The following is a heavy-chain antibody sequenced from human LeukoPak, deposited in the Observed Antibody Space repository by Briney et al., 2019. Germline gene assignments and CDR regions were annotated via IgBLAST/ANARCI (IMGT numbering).Heavy chain of an antibody. CDR3: ATGYYQQTLDY. V-gene: IGHV3-21*01. Sequence: EGSLRLSCAASGFTFSSYSMNWVRQAPGKGLEWVSSISSSSSYIYYADSVKGRFTISRDNAKSSLYLQMNSLRAEDTAVYYCATGYYQQTLDYWGQGTLVTVSS. CDR1: GFTFSSYS. CDR2: ISSSSSYI. J-gene: IGHJ4*02. D-gene: IGHD3-10*01.